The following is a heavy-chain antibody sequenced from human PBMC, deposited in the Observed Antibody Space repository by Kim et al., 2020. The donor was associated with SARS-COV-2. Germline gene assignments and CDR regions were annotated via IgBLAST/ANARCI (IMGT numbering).Heavy chain of an antibody. J-gene: IGHJ5*02. CDR2: IYYSGST. Sequence: SETLSLICTVSGGSISSSSYYWGWIRQPPGKGLEWIGSIYYSGSTYYNPSLKSRVTISVDTSKNQFSLKLSSVTAADTAVYYCAREDIVVVPAAILNWFDPWGQGTLVTVSS. CDR1: GGSISSSSYY. CDR3: AREDIVVVPAAILNWFDP. D-gene: IGHD2-2*01. V-gene: IGHV4-39*01.